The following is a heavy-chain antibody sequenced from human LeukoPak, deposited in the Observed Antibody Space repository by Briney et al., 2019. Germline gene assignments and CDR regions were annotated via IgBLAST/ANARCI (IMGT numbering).Heavy chain of an antibody. CDR3: ARDLVHGSGTPTNYYYYYYMDV. V-gene: IGHV1-2*06. J-gene: IGHJ6*03. D-gene: IGHD3-10*01. CDR2: INPNSGGT. CDR1: GYTLTELS. Sequence: ASVKVSCKVSGYTLTELSMHWVRQAPGQGLEWMGRINPNSGGTNYAQKFQGRVTMTRDTSISTAYMGLSRLRSDDTAVYYCARDLVHGSGTPTNYYYYYYMDVWGKGTTVTVSS.